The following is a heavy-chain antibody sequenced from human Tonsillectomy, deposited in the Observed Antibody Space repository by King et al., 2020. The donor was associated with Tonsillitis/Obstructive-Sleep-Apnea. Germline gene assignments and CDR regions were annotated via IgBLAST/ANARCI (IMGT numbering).Heavy chain of an antibody. V-gene: IGHV3-23*04. J-gene: IGHJ6*02. CDR1: GFIFSRYA. D-gene: IGHD6-6*01. CDR2: ISGSGGST. CDR3: AKVRGSSSNYYYYGMDV. Sequence: VQLVESGGGLVQPGGSLRLSCAASGFIFSRYAMTWVRQAPGEGLEWVSGISGSGGSTYYADSVKGRFTISGDNSKNTLYLQMNSLRAEDTAVYYCAKVRGSSSNYYYYGMDVWGQGTTVTVSS.